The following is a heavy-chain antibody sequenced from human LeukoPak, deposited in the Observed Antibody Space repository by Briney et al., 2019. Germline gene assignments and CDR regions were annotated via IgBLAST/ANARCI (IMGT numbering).Heavy chain of an antibody. D-gene: IGHD3-22*01. CDR3: AKRSRSDDSSGYYYVY. V-gene: IGHV3-23*01. CDR1: GFTFSSYA. J-gene: IGHJ4*02. Sequence: GGSLRLSCAASGFTFSSYAMSWVRQAPGKGLEWVSAISGSGGSTYYADSVKGRFTISRDNSKNTLYLQMNSLRAEDTAVYYCAKRSRSDDSSGYYYVYWGQGTLVTVSS. CDR2: ISGSGGST.